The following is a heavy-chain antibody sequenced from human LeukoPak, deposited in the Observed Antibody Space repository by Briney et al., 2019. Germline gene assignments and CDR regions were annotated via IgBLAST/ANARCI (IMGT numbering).Heavy chain of an antibody. CDR1: GFTFSSYW. CDR2: IYYSGST. D-gene: IGHD6-13*01. V-gene: IGHV4-59*12. CDR3: ARALAAAGKGYYYGMDV. Sequence: GSLRLSCAASGFTFSSYWMSWVRQAPGKGLEWIGYIYYSGSTNYNPSLKSRVTISVDTSKSQFSLKLSSVTAADTAVYYCARALAAAGKGYYYGMDVWGQGTTVTVSS. J-gene: IGHJ6*02.